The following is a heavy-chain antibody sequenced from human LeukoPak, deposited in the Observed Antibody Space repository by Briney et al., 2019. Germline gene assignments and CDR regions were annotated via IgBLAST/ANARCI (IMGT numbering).Heavy chain of an antibody. CDR3: ARDGNEAVAGTVAVTY. CDR2: INPNSGDT. V-gene: IGHV1-2*02. Sequence: GASVKVSCKTSGYIFTGYYMHWVRQAPGQGLDWMGWINPNSGDTNYAQNFQGRVTMTRDTSISTAYMELSRLRSDDTAVYYCARDGNEAVAGTVAVTYWGQGTLVTVSS. D-gene: IGHD6-19*01. J-gene: IGHJ4*02. CDR1: GYIFTGYY.